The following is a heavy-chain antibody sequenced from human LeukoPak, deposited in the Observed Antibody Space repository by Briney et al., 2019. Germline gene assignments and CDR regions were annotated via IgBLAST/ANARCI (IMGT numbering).Heavy chain of an antibody. CDR3: ASREGYNLVY. J-gene: IGHJ4*03. V-gene: IGHV4-34*01. CDR1: GGSFSGYY. Sequence: SETLSLTCAVYGGSFSGYYWSWIRQPPGKGLEWIGEINHSGSTNYNPSLKSRVTISVDTSKNQFSLKLSSVTAADTAVYFCASREGYNLVYWGQGTLVTVSS. CDR2: INHSGST. D-gene: IGHD5-24*01.